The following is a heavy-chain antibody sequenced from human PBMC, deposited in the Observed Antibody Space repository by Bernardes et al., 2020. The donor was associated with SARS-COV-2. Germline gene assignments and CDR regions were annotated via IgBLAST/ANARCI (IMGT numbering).Heavy chain of an antibody. CDR3: SKTRASWMEFFFS. Sequence: SETLSLTCTVSGGSLSGYYWSWIRQSGGMGLEWLGRIYGNGLSNYNPSPESRIIMSFETSTDEVLLKLTSVTDTDTAVYFFSKTRASWMEFFFSWGHGTLITVSS. V-gene: IGHV4-4*07. D-gene: IGHD3-3*01. CDR2: IYGNGLS. CDR1: GGSLSGYY. J-gene: IGHJ5*01.